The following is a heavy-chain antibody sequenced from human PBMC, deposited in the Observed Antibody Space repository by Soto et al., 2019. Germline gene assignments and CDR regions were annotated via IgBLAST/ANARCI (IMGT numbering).Heavy chain of an antibody. D-gene: IGHD3-22*01. J-gene: IGHJ4*02. CDR1: GFDFEDYA. Sequence: PGGSLRLSCAAAGFDFEDYAMHWVRQVPGKGLEWVSLTNSDGTDSYYMDSVKGRFTISRGNGKSSLYLQMDRLRPEDTALYFCAKALYYYDSSPLDHWGQGTLVTVSS. CDR3: AKALYYYDSSPLDH. V-gene: IGHV3-43D*04. CDR2: TNSDGTDS.